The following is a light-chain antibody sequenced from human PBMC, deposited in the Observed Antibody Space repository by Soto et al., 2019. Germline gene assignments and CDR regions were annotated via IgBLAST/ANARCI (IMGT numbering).Light chain of an antibody. CDR1: QSVSSSY. CDR3: WQCGNFPCT. J-gene: IGKJ2*02. Sequence: EIVVTQSPGTMSLSPGERATLSCRASQSVSSSYLAWYQQKPGQAPRLLIYAASSRATGIPDRFSGSGSGTEFSLTIRRVEPEDFAVYYCWQCGNFPCTFSPGTKLEIK. V-gene: IGKV3-20*01. CDR2: AAS.